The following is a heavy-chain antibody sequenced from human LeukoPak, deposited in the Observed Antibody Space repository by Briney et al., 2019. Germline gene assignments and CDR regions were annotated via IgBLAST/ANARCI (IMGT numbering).Heavy chain of an antibody. CDR3: AKDGRYFDWFHY. D-gene: IGHD3-9*01. CDR2: ISGSGSST. V-gene: IGHV3-23*01. J-gene: IGHJ5*01. Sequence: GGSLRLSCAASGFTFSSYAMRWVRQAPGKGLEWVSAISGSGSSTYYADSVKGRFTISRDNSKNTLYLQMNSLRAEDTAVYYCAKDGRYFDWFHYWGQGSLVTVSS. CDR1: GFTFSSYA.